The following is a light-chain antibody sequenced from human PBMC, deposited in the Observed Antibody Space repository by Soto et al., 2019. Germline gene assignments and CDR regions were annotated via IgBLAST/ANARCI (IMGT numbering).Light chain of an antibody. V-gene: IGLV1-40*01. CDR1: SSNIGAGYD. J-gene: IGLJ2*01. CDR2: ANS. CDR3: QSYDSRLSGYVV. Sequence: VLTQPPSVSGAPGQTVTISCTGGSSNIGAGYDVHWYQQIPGTAPKLLIYANSNRPSGVPDRFSGSKSGTSASLAVTGLQAEDEADYYCQSYDSRLSGYVVFGGGTKLTVL.